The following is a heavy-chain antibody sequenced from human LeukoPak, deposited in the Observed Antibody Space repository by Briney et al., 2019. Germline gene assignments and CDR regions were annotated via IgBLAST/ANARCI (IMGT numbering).Heavy chain of an antibody. J-gene: IGHJ4*02. V-gene: IGHV4-39*01. CDR1: GDSVSSRSYF. CDR2: IYYSGTT. Sequence: SSETLSHTCTVSGDSVSSRSYFWGWIRQPPGKGLEWIGSIYYSGTTYYNPSLRSRVTISVDTSKNQFSLKLRSVTAADTAVYYCARQHYYESSGYSPDYWGQGTLVTVSS. D-gene: IGHD3-22*01. CDR3: ARQHYYESSGYSPDY.